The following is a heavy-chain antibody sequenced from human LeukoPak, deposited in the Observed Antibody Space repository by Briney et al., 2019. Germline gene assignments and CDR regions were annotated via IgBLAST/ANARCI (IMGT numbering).Heavy chain of an antibody. CDR3: ARGVIAAPTYYYYYMDV. CDR2: INPNSGGT. J-gene: IGHJ6*03. Sequence: ASVKVSCKASGYTFTGYYMHWVRQAPGQGLEWMGWINPNSGGTNYAQKFQGRVTMTTDTSTSTAYMELRSLRSDDTAVYYCARGVIAAPTYYYYYMDVWGKGTTVTVSS. V-gene: IGHV1-2*02. CDR1: GYTFTGYY. D-gene: IGHD6-6*01.